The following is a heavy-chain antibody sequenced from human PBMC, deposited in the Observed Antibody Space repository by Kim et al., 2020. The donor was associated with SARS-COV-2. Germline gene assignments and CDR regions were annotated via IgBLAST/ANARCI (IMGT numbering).Heavy chain of an antibody. CDR2: TG. J-gene: IGHJ4*02. D-gene: IGHD3-16*01. Sequence: TGNYAQKFQGRVTITADESTSTAYMELSSLRSEDTAVYYCARGAGGYFDYWGQGTLVTVSS. V-gene: IGHV1-69*01. CDR3: ARGAGGYFDY.